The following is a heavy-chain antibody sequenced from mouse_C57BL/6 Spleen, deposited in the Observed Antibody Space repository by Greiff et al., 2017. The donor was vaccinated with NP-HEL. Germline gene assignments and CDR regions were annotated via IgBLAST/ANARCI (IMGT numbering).Heavy chain of an antibody. CDR2: ISSGGSYT. J-gene: IGHJ1*03. CDR1: GFTFSSYG. V-gene: IGHV5-6*01. D-gene: IGHD2-14*01. Sequence: EVKLVESGGDLVKPGGSLKLSCAASGFTFSSYGMSWVRQTPDKRLEWVATISSGGSYTSYPDSVKGRFTISRDNAKNTLYLQMSSLKAEDTAMYYCARPLGTGYFDVWGTGTTVTVSS. CDR3: ARPLGTGYFDV.